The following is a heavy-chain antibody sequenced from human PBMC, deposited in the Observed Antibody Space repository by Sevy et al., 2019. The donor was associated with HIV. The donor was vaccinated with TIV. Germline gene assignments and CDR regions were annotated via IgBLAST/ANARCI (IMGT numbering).Heavy chain of an antibody. Sequence: ASVKVSCKASGYTFTGYSMHWVRQAPGQGLAWMGWINPNSGGTNYAQKFQGRVTMTRDTSISTAYMELSRLRSDDTAVYSCARGWNSDYYDSGGPNWFDSWGQGTLVTVSS. D-gene: IGHD3-22*01. CDR2: INPNSGGT. J-gene: IGHJ5*01. V-gene: IGHV1-2*02. CDR3: ARGWNSDYYDSGGPNWFDS. CDR1: GYTFTGYS.